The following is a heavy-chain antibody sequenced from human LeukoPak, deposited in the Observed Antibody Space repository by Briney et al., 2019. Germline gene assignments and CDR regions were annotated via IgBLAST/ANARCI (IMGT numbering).Heavy chain of an antibody. CDR1: GFTFSSYA. CDR2: ISGSGGST. V-gene: IGHV3-23*01. D-gene: IGHD3-10*01. Sequence: PGGSLRLSRAASGFTFSSYAMSWVRQAPGKGLEWVSAISGSGGSTYYADSVKGRFTISRDNSKNTLYLQMNSLRAEDTAVYYCAEGHNVLLWFGELQDPFDYWGQGTLVTVSS. J-gene: IGHJ4*02. CDR3: AEGHNVLLWFGELQDPFDY.